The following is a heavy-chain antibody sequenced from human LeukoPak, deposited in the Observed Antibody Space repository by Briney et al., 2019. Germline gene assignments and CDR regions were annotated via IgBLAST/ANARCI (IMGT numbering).Heavy chain of an antibody. CDR2: ISYDGSNK. D-gene: IGHD3-16*02. V-gene: IGHV3-30-3*01. CDR1: GFTFSSYA. CDR3: ARAGRYDFVWGSYRSGYYFDY. Sequence: GGSLRLSCAASGFTFSSYAMHWVRQAPGKGLEWVAVISYDGSNKYYADSVKGRFTISRDNSKNTLYLQMNSLRAEDTAVYYCARAGRYDFVWGSYRSGYYFDYWDQGTLVTVSS. J-gene: IGHJ4*02.